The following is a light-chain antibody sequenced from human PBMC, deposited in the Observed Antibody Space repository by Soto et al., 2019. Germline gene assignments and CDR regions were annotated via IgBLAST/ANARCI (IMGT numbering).Light chain of an antibody. Sequence: DIQMTQSPSSLSASVGDRVTITCQASQDISNYLNWYQQKPGKAPKLLIYDASNLERGVPSRFSGSGSGTDFTFTISSLQPEDIATYFCQQYDNLPFSFGGGTKVDI. CDR3: QQYDNLPFS. J-gene: IGKJ4*01. CDR2: DAS. CDR1: QDISNY. V-gene: IGKV1-33*01.